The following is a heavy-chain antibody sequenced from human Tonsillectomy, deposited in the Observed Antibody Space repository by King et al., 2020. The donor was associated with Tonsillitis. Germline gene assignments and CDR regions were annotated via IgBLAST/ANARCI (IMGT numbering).Heavy chain of an antibody. J-gene: IGHJ4*02. D-gene: IGHD3-10*01. CDR1: GFTFSSYW. CDR2: IKQDGSEE. CDR3: ACGSGGYGNYFDY. V-gene: IGHV3-7*01. Sequence: VQLVESGGGLVQPGGSLRLSCAASGFTFSSYWMSWVRQAPGKGLEWVANIKQDGSEEYYVDSVKGRFTISRDNAKNSLYLQMNSLRAEDTAVYYCACGSGGYGNYFDYWGQGNLVTVSS.